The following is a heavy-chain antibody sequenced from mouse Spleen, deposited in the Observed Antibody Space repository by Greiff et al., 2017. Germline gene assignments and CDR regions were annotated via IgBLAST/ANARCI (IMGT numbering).Heavy chain of an antibody. CDR3: VRDLIYYDYDENAY. CDR1: GFTFNTYA. Sequence: EVQLVESGGGLVQPKGSLKLSCAASGFTFNTYAMHWVRQAPGKGLEWVARIRSKSSNYATYYADSVKDRFTISRDDSQSMLYLQMNNLKTEDTAMYYCVRDLIYYDYDENAYWGQGTLVTVSA. D-gene: IGHD2-4*01. V-gene: IGHV10-3*01. J-gene: IGHJ3*01. CDR2: IRSKSSNYAT.